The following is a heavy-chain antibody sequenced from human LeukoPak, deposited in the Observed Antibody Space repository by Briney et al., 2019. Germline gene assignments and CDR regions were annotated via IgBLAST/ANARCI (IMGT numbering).Heavy chain of an antibody. CDR1: GGSISSSSYY. J-gene: IGHJ6*04. Sequence: SETLTLTCTVSGGSISSSSYYWGWIRQPPGKGLEWIGSIYYSGSTYYNPSLKSRVTISVDTSKNQFSLKLSSVTAADTAVYYCAGKETYYDFWSGYSRDVWGKGTTVTVSS. D-gene: IGHD3-3*01. CDR2: IYYSGST. V-gene: IGHV4-39*07. CDR3: AGKETYYDFWSGYSRDV.